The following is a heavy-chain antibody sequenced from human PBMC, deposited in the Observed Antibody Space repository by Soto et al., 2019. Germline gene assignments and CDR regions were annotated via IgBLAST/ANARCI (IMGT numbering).Heavy chain of an antibody. CDR1: GFTFSNYA. Sequence: EVQLLDSGGGLVQPGGSLRLSCAASGFTFSNYAMTWVRQGPGKGQEWVSGISGSGGRSYYAVSVKGRLTISRDNSKSTLYLQMNSLRAEDTAVYYCAKAYFVWSSEQPYYFDYWGQGTLVTVSS. J-gene: IGHJ4*02. CDR2: ISGSGGRS. D-gene: IGHD3-16*01. V-gene: IGHV3-23*01. CDR3: AKAYFVWSSEQPYYFDY.